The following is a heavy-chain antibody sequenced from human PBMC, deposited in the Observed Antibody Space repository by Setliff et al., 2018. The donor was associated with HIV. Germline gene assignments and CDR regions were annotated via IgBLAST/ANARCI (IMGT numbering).Heavy chain of an antibody. D-gene: IGHD7-27*01. CDR2: IYTSGGT. V-gene: IGHV4-4*07. CDR3: ARLWGSAQAFDT. CDR1: GGSISSYY. Sequence: SETLSLTCTVSGGSISSYYWSWIRQPAGKGLEWIGRIYTSGGTKYNPSLKSRVTMSIDTSKNQFSLKLSSLTAADTAVYYCARLWGSAQAFDTWGQGTMVTVSS. J-gene: IGHJ3*02.